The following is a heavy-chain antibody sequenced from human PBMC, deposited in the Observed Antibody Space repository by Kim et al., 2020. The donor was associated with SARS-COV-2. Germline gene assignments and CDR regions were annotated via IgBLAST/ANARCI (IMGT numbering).Heavy chain of an antibody. J-gene: IGHJ1*01. CDR3: GISGI. Sequence: GGSLRLSCVASGITSSSYWMTWVRQAPGKGLEWVANIKRDGSGRYYGDSVKGRFTISRDNAKSSVYLQMNSLRSEDTAVYYCGISGIWGKGTLVTLSS. V-gene: IGHV3-7*01. CDR1: GITSSSYW. CDR2: IKRDGSGR.